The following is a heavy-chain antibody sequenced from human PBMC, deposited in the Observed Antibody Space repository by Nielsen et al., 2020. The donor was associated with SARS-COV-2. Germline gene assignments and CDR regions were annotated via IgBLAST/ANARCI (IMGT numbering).Heavy chain of an antibody. J-gene: IGHJ5*02. CDR3: ARRTNKGWFDP. CDR2: IYYSGST. V-gene: IGHV4-59*08. Sequence: SETLSLTCTVSGGSISSYYWSWIRQPPGKGLEWIGYIYYSGSTNYNPSLKSRVTISVDTSKNQFSLKLSSVTAADTAVYYCARRTNKGWFDPLGQGTLVTVSS. D-gene: IGHD1-1*01. CDR1: GGSISSYY.